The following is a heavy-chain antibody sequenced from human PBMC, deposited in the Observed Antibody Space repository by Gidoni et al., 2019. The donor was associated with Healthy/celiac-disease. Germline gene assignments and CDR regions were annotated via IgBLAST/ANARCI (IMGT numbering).Heavy chain of an antibody. J-gene: IGHJ4*02. CDR2: ISYDGSNK. CDR3: ARDKEGYSNYVGYFDY. V-gene: IGHV3-30*04. D-gene: IGHD4-4*01. Sequence: QVQLVESGGGVVQPGRSLRLSCAASGFTFSSYAMHWVRQAPGKGLEWVAVISYDGSNKYYADSVKGRFTISRDNSKNTLYLQMNSLRAEDTAVYYCARDKEGYSNYVGYFDYWGQGTLVTVSS. CDR1: GFTFSSYA.